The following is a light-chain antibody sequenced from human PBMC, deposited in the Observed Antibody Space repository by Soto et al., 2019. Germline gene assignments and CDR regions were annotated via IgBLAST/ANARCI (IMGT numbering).Light chain of an antibody. CDR1: SSDVGGYDY. V-gene: IGLV2-8*01. CDR2: EGV. J-gene: IGLJ2*01. Sequence: QSALTQPPSASGSPGQPVTISCTGTSSDVGGYDYVSWYQQYPGKAPKFIIYEGVKRPSGVSNRFSGSKSGDTASLTISGLQAADEAYYYCCSYAGRNTVIFGGGTKLTVL. CDR3: CSYAGRNTVI.